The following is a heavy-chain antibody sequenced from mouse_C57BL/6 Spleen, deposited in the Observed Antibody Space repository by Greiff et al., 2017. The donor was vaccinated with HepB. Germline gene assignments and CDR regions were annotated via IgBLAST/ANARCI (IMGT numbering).Heavy chain of an antibody. Sequence: DVQLQESGPELVKPGDSVKISCKASGYSFTGYFMNWVMQSHGKSLEWIGRINPYNGDTFYNQKFKGKATLTVDKSSSTAHMELRSLSSEDSAVYYCARCDYGHYFDYWGQGTTLTVSS. CDR2: INPYNGDT. J-gene: IGHJ2*01. CDR1: GYSFTGYF. CDR3: ARCDYGHYFDY. D-gene: IGHD2-4*01. V-gene: IGHV1-20*01.